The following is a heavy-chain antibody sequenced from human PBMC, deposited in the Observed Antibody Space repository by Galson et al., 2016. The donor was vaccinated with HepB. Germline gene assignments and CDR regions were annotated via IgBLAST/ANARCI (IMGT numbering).Heavy chain of an antibody. J-gene: IGHJ4*02. CDR1: GFTFSDHY. D-gene: IGHD3-3*01. CDR2: ISSISGYT. Sequence: SLRLSCAASGFTFSDHYMSWIRQAPGKGLEWVSYISSISGYTNYADSVKGRFTISRDNAKNSLYLQMNSLRAEDTAVYYCARGVHDFWSGLFDYWGQGTLVTVSS. CDR3: ARGVHDFWSGLFDY. V-gene: IGHV3-11*06.